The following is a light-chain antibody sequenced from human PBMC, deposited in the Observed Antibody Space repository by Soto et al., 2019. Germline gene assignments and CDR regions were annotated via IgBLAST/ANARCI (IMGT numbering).Light chain of an antibody. Sequence: QFALTQPASVSGSPGQSITISCTGSSSDVGTYNLVSWYQHHPGKAPKLMISEVVKRPSGVSNRFSGSKSGNTASLTISGLQAEDEADYYCCSYAGSSMFVFGGGTKLTVL. CDR3: CSYAGSSMFV. V-gene: IGLV2-23*02. CDR2: EVV. J-gene: IGLJ2*01. CDR1: SSDVGTYNL.